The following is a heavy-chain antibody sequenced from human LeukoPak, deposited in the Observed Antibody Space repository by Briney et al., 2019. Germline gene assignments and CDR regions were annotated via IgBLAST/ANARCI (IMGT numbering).Heavy chain of an antibody. D-gene: IGHD3-10*01. CDR2: INPNSGGT. CDR1: GYTFTGYY. Sequence: ASVKVSCKASGYTFTGYYMHWVRQAPGQGLEWMGWINPNSGGTNYAQKFQGRVPITADESTSTAYMELSSLRSEDTAVYYCARARPYYYGSGSSIPDAFDIWGQGTMVTVSS. V-gene: IGHV1-2*02. J-gene: IGHJ3*02. CDR3: ARARPYYYGSGSSIPDAFDI.